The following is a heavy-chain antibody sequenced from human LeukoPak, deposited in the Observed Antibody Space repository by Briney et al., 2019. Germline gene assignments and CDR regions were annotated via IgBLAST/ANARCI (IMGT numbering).Heavy chain of an antibody. V-gene: IGHV4-59*08. J-gene: IGHJ4*02. CDR2: IYYSGST. Sequence: PSETLSLTCTVPGGSISSYYWSWIRQPPGKGLEWIGYIYYSGSTKYNPSLKSRVTISVDTSKNQFSLKLSSVTAADTAVYYCARGARAGYNLEPFDYWGQGTLVTVSS. CDR1: GGSISSYY. D-gene: IGHD5-24*01. CDR3: ARGARAGYNLEPFDY.